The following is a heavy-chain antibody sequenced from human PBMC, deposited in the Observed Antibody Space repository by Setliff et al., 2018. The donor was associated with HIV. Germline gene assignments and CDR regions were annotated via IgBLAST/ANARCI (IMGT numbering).Heavy chain of an antibody. Sequence: GSLRLSCAASGFTFSSYGMHWVRQAPGKGLEWVASISGGGGSKYYADSVKGRFIISRDNFKDTLYLQTDSLRAEDTAVYYCATFLRSGELSLFPDGFNLWGQGTLVTVSS. J-gene: IGHJ3*01. CDR2: ISGGGGSK. CDR1: GFTFSSYG. CDR3: ATFLRSGELSLFPDGFNL. V-gene: IGHV3-23*01. D-gene: IGHD3-16*02.